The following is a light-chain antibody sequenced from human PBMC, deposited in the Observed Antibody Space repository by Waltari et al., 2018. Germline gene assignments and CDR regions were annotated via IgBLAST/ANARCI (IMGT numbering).Light chain of an antibody. CDR2: KAS. Sequence: SYELTQPPSVSVSPGHTSRIPCSGDALPKQYAHWYQQKPGQAPVLVIYKASERPSGIPERFSGSSSGTTVTLTISGVQAEDEADYYCQSADSSGTDSPWVFGGGTKLTVL. CDR3: QSADSSGTDSPWV. V-gene: IGLV3-25*03. CDR1: ALPKQY. J-gene: IGLJ3*02.